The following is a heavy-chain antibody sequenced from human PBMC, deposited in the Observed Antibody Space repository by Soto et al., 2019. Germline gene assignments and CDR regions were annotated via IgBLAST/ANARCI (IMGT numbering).Heavy chain of an antibody. CDR2: TYYSGST. CDR1: GGSISSYY. CDR3: ASSPLGGAGIERSLDY. Sequence: SETLSLTCTVSGGSISSYYWSWIRQPPGKGLEWIGYTYYSGSTNYNPSLKSRVTISVDTSKNQFSLKLSSVTAADTAVYYCASSPLGGAGIERSLDYWGQGTLVTVSS. J-gene: IGHJ4*02. D-gene: IGHD6-13*01. V-gene: IGHV4-59*01.